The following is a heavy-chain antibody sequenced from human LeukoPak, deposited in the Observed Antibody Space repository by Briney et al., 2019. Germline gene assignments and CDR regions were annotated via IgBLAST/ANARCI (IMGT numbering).Heavy chain of an antibody. CDR1: GVSISSDY. V-gene: IGHV4-59*01. Sequence: PSETLSLTCIVSGVSISSDYWCWIRQPPGKGLGWLGCFYHSANTNYNPSLKSRVTIPIDTSKNQFSLRLSSVTAADTAIYYCARDGSSRSLATWGQGTLVTVSS. J-gene: IGHJ5*02. CDR2: FYHSANT. CDR3: ARDGSSRSLAT. D-gene: IGHD6-6*01.